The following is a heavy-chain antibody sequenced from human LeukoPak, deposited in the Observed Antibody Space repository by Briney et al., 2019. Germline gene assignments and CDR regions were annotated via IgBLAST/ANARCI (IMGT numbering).Heavy chain of an antibody. CDR2: IYHSGST. CDR3: ARAGLYYDLLTGYSRGYYFDY. J-gene: IGHJ4*02. V-gene: IGHV4-34*01. D-gene: IGHD3-9*01. CDR1: GASIGRYY. Sequence: SETLSLNCTASGASIGRYYWSWLRQPPGKGLEWIGEIYHSGSTNYNPSLKSRVTISVDKSKNQFSLKLSSVTAADTAVYDCARAGLYYDLLTGYSRGYYFDYWGQGALVTVSS.